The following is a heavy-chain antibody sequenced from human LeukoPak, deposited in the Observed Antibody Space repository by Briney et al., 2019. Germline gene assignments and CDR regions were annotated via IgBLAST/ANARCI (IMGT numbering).Heavy chain of an antibody. V-gene: IGHV5-51*01. CDR3: ARQGTAVTLGN. CDR2: INPGDSDT. J-gene: IGHJ4*02. CDR1: GYTFTSYW. Sequence: GESLKISCKGSGYTFTSYWIGWVRQMPGKGLEWMAIINPGDSDTRYSPSFQGQVTISADKSINTAYLHWSSLKVSDPAMYYCARQGTAVTLGNWGQGTLVTVSS. D-gene: IGHD4-17*01.